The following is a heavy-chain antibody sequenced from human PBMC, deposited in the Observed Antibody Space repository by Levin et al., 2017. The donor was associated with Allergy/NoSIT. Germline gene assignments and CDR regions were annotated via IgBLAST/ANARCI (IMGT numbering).Heavy chain of an antibody. D-gene: IGHD3-10*01. J-gene: IGHJ2*01. Sequence: SETLSLTCAVYGGSFSGYYWSWIRQPPGKGLEWIGEINHSGSTNYNPSLKSRVTISVDTSKNQFSLKLSSVTAADTAVYYCARGRRLIGKGYYYGSGSYSRSSWYFDLWGRGTLVTVSS. CDR2: INHSGST. CDR1: GGSFSGYY. CDR3: ARGRRLIGKGYYYGSGSYSRSSWYFDL. V-gene: IGHV4-34*01.